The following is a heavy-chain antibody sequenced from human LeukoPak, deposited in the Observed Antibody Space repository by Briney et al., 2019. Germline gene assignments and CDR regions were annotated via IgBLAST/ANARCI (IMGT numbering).Heavy chain of an antibody. V-gene: IGHV7-4-1*02. CDR2: INTNTGNP. Sequence: VSAKVSCKASGYTFTSYAMNWVRQAPGQGLEWMGWINTNTGNPTYAQGFTGRFVFSLDTSVSTAYLQISSLKAEDTAVYYCATGGDSSSSSWFDPWGQGTLVTVSS. D-gene: IGHD6-6*01. CDR3: ATGGDSSSSSWFDP. J-gene: IGHJ5*02. CDR1: GYTFTSYA.